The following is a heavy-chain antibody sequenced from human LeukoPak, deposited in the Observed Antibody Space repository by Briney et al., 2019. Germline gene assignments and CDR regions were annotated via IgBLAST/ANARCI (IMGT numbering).Heavy chain of an antibody. CDR1: GGTFSSYA. Sequence: SVKVSCKASGGTFSSYAISWVRQAPGQGLEWMGGIIPIFGTANYAQKFQGRVTITADESTSTAYMELSSLRSEDTAVYYCARFEVMTAIRPWNAFDIWGQGTMVTVSS. J-gene: IGHJ3*02. CDR2: IIPIFGTA. CDR3: ARFEVMTAIRPWNAFDI. D-gene: IGHD2-21*02. V-gene: IGHV1-69*13.